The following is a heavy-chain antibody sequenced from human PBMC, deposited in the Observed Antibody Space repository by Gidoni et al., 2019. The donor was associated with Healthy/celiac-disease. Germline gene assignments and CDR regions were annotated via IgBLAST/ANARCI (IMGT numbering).Heavy chain of an antibody. V-gene: IGHV3-23*01. D-gene: IGHD2-2*01. J-gene: IGHJ3*02. CDR1: GFPFSTSP. CDR2: ISGSGGST. CDR3: AKLIDPGVPAALGAFDI. Sequence: EVQLLESGGGLVQPGGSLRLPCPASGFPFSTSPMGWVRQAPGKGLEWVSAISGSGGSTYYADSVKGRFTISRDNSKNTLYLQMNSLRAEDTAVYYCAKLIDPGVPAALGAFDIWGQGTMVTVSS.